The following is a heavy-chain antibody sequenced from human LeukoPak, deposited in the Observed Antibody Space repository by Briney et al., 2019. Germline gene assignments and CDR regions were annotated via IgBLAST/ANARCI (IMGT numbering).Heavy chain of an antibody. V-gene: IGHV4-59*01. CDR3: ARSIAAAGKRFDY. D-gene: IGHD6-13*01. J-gene: IGHJ4*02. CDR1: GGSISSYY. CDR2: IYYSGST. Sequence: SETLSLTCTVSGGSISSYYWSWIRQPPGKGLAWIGYIYYSGSTNYNPSLKSRVTISVDTSKNQFSLKLSSVTAADTAVYYCARSIAAAGKRFDYWGQGTLVTVSS.